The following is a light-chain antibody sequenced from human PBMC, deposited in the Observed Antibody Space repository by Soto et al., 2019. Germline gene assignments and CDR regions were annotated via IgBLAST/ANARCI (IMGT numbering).Light chain of an antibody. CDR3: QQYNNWPPLT. J-gene: IGKJ4*01. Sequence: EIVMTQSPATLSVSPGERATLSCRASQSVSSNLAWYQQKPGQAPRHLIYDASTRATGIPAKFSGSGPGTEFTITISSLQSEDFAVYYCQQYNNWPPLTFGGGTKVEIK. CDR2: DAS. CDR1: QSVSSN. V-gene: IGKV3-15*01.